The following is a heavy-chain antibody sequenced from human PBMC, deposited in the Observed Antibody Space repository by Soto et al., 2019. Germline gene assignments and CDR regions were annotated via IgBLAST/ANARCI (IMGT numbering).Heavy chain of an antibody. V-gene: IGHV3-21*01. CDR1: GFTFSSYS. D-gene: IGHD3-22*01. CDR2: ISSSSSYI. CDR3: AASKRGYYDSSGYYPY. J-gene: IGHJ4*02. Sequence: GGSLRLSCAASGFTFSSYSMNWVRQAPGKGLEWVSSISSSSSYIYYADSVKGRFTISRDNAKNSLYLQMNSLRAEDTAVYYCAASKRGYYDSSGYYPYWGQGTLVTVSS.